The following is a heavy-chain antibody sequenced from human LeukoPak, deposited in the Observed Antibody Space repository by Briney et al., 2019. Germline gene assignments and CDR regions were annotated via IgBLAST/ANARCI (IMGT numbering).Heavy chain of an antibody. V-gene: IGHV3-20*04. J-gene: IGHJ3*02. CDR3: GRESQEGAAFDI. CDR2: INCSGGST. CDR1: GFTFDDYA. Sequence: GGSLRLSCAASGFTFDDYAMSWVRQAPGKGLEWVSGINCSGGSTCYADSVRGRFTISRDNAKNSLYLQMNSLRAEDTALYYCGRESQEGAAFDIWGQGTMVTVSS.